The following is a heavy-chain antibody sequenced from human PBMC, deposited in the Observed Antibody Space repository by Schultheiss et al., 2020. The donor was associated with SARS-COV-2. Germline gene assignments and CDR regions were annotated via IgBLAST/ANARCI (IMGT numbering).Heavy chain of an antibody. Sequence: GGSLRLSCAVSGFTFSNHGMNWVRQAPGKGLEWVSSISPGSSYKYYADSLKGRFTISRDNAKNSLYLHINSLRPEDTAVYYCSKDPAVDLVVVPAANGMDVWGQGTTVTVSS. CDR3: SKDPAVDLVVVPAANGMDV. D-gene: IGHD2-2*03. CDR2: ISPGSSYK. V-gene: IGHV3-21*01. J-gene: IGHJ6*02. CDR1: GFTFSNHG.